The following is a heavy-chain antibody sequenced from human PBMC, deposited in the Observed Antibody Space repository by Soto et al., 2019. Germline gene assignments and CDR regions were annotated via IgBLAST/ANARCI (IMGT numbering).Heavy chain of an antibody. CDR3: ARDRAYYESSGVYFDY. V-gene: IGHV4-59*01. D-gene: IGHD3-22*01. J-gene: IGHJ4*02. Sequence: PSETLSLTCTVSGASINSYYWGWIRQSPGKGLEWIGYIYYSGSTNYNPSLESRVTISLDTSENQFSLRLRSVTDADTAVYYCARDRAYYESSGVYFDYWGQGTLVTVSS. CDR1: GASINSYY. CDR2: IYYSGST.